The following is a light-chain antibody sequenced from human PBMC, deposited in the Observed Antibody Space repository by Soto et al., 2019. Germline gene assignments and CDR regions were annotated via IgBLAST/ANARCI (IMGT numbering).Light chain of an antibody. CDR3: TSYTTSGTYV. CDR1: SSDVGAYNF. V-gene: IGLV2-14*03. CDR2: DVS. Sequence: QSALTQPASVSGSPGQSIAISCTGTSSDVGAYNFVSWYQHQPGKAPQLMIFDVSNRPSGVSDRFSGSKAGNTASLTISGLQAEDEDDYYCTSYTTSGTYVFGIGTKVTVL. J-gene: IGLJ1*01.